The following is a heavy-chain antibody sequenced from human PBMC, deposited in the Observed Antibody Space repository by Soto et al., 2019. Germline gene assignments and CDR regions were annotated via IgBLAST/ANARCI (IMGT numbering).Heavy chain of an antibody. V-gene: IGHV3-23*01. CDR2: ITKNSDRT. CDR1: GFTFNNFA. CDR3: AEGGFYDGFDY. J-gene: IGHJ4*02. D-gene: IGHD5-12*01. Sequence: EVQLLESGGGWVQPGGSLRLSCMTSGFTFNNFAMSWVRQAPGKGLEWVSSITKNSDRTYYAASVKGRFTISRDNSRSAVFLQLNSLRDEDTALYYCAEGGFYDGFDYWGQGTLVTVSS.